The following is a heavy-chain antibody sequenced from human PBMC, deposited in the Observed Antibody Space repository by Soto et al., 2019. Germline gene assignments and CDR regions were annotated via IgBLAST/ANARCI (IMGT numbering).Heavy chain of an antibody. CDR2: ISAYDGNV. Sequence: GASVKVSCTDSGYTFSTYYISWVRQAPGQGLEWMGWISAYDGNVNYAQKFQGRVTMTTDTSTGIVYMELRSLRSDDTAVYYWAGVGGYLFSLDNWGRETKVTVSS. CDR1: GYTFSTYY. D-gene: IGHD5-12*01. V-gene: IGHV1-18*04. J-gene: IGHJ4*02. CDR3: AGVGGYLFSLDN.